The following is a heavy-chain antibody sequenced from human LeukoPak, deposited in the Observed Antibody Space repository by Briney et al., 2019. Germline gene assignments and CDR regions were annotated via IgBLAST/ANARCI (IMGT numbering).Heavy chain of an antibody. CDR1: GFTFSSYV. J-gene: IGHJ4*02. CDR3: AKGRVVLIFGVVISFDY. V-gene: IGHV3-23*01. Sequence: GGSLRLSCAASGFTFSSYVMSWVRQAPGKGLEWVSAISGSGGSTYYADSVKGRFTISRDNSKNTLYLQMNSLRAEDTAVYYCAKGRVVLIFGVVISFDYWGQGTLVTVSS. D-gene: IGHD3-3*01. CDR2: ISGSGGST.